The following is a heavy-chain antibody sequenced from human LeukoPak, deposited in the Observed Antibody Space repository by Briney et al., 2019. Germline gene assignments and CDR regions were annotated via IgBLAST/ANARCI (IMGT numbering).Heavy chain of an antibody. V-gene: IGHV4-59*01. CDR3: ARGPLATRYGYCSGGSCSDWFDP. J-gene: IGHJ5*02. CDR1: GGSISSYY. CDR2: IYYSGST. Sequence: PSETLSLTCTVSGGSISSYYWSWIRQPPGKGLEWIGYIYYSGSTNYNPSLKSRVTISVDTSKNQFSLKLSSVTAADTAVYYCARGPLATRYGYCSGGSCSDWFDPWGQGTLVTVSS. D-gene: IGHD2-15*01.